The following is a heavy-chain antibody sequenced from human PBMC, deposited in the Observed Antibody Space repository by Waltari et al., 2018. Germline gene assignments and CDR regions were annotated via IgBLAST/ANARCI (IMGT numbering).Heavy chain of an antibody. CDR3: AKEGGTAMAGY. V-gene: IGHV3-30*18. D-gene: IGHD5-18*01. J-gene: IGHJ4*02. Sequence: QVQLVESGGGVVQPGRSLRLSCAASGFTFSSYGMHWVRQAPGKGLEWVAVIWYDGSNKYYADSVKGRFTISRDKSKNTLYLQMNSLRAEDTAMYYCAKEGGTAMAGYWGQGTLVTVSS. CDR1: GFTFSSYG. CDR2: IWYDGSNK.